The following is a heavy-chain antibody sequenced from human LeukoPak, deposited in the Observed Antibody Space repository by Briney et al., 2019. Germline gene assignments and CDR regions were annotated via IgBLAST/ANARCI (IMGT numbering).Heavy chain of an antibody. CDR1: RLPFSTYS. Sequence: GGSLRLSCAASRLPFSTYSMNWVRQAPGKGLEWVSTISRTSSYIYEAHSVKGRFTISSDKAKNSLYLQMNSLRDEDTAVYYCASLYFGHYWGQGTPVTVS. V-gene: IGHV3-21*01. J-gene: IGHJ4*02. CDR3: ASLYFGHY. D-gene: IGHD2/OR15-2a*01. CDR2: ISRTSSYI.